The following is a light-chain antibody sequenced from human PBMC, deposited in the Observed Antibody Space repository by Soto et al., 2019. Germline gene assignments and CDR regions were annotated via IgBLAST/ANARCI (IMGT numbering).Light chain of an antibody. Sequence: EIVLTQSPGTLSLSPGERATLSCRASQSVSNNYLAWYQQKPGQAPRLLIYAASSRATGIPDRFSGSGSGTDFSLTISRLEPEDFAVYYCHQYDTSPRTFGQGTKVDIK. CDR2: AAS. CDR3: HQYDTSPRT. J-gene: IGKJ1*01. V-gene: IGKV3-20*01. CDR1: QSVSNNY.